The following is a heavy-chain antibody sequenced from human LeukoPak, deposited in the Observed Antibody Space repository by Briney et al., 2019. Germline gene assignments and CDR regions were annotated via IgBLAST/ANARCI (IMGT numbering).Heavy chain of an antibody. D-gene: IGHD5-24*01. V-gene: IGHV3-53*01. CDR1: GFTVSSNY. Sequence: GGSLRLSCAASGFTVSSNYMSWVRQAPGKGLEWVSVIYSGGSTYYADSVKGRFTISRDNSKDTLYLQMNSLRAEDTAVYYCARAMATIQLEAFDIWGQGTMVTVSS. J-gene: IGHJ3*02. CDR2: IYSGGST. CDR3: ARAMATIQLEAFDI.